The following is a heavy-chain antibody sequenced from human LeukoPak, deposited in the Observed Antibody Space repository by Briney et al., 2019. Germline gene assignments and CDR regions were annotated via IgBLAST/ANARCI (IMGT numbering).Heavy chain of an antibody. CDR1: GLTVSDNY. D-gene: IGHD5-18*01. J-gene: IGHJ4*02. CDR2: IYSGGST. Sequence: GGSLRLSCAASGLTVSDNYMSWVRQAPGKGLEWVSVIYSGGSTNYADSVKGRFTISRDNSKNTLYLQLNSLRAEDTAVYYCARGGYSYAWELFDYWGQGTLVTVSS. CDR3: ARGGYSYAWELFDY. V-gene: IGHV3-66*01.